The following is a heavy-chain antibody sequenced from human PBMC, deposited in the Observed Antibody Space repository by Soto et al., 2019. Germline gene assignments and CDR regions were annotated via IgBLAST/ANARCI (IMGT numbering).Heavy chain of an antibody. CDR2: IGGYKGNT. V-gene: IGHV1-18*01. D-gene: IGHD5-18*01. J-gene: IGHJ4*02. CDR1: GYTFTNYG. Sequence: QVQLVQSGAEVREPGASGKVSCKASGYTFTNYGVSWVRQAPGQGLEWMGWIGGYKGNTNYAQKLQGSVTWTTDTSTSTAYMELRILRSDDTAVYYCAPHTLDTGMPSGYWGQGTLVTVSS. CDR3: APHTLDTGMPSGY.